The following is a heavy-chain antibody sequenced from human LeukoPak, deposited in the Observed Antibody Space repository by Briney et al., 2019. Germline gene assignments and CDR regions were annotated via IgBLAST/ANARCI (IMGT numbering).Heavy chain of an antibody. D-gene: IGHD3-22*01. CDR2: IYYSGST. V-gene: IGHV4-39*07. Sequence: SETLSLTCTVSGGSLSRSAYYWGWLRQPPGTGREWIGTIYYSGSTYYNPSLKSRVTISVDTSKNQFSLKLSSVTAADTAVYYCARGWKYDNSGYFSGYWGQGTLVTVSS. CDR1: GGSLSRSAYY. J-gene: IGHJ4*02. CDR3: ARGWKYDNSGYFSGY.